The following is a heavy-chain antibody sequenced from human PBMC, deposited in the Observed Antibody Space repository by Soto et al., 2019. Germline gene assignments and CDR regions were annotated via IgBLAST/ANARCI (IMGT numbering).Heavy chain of an antibody. CDR3: ARQTASIVRQGDFDY. D-gene: IGHD2-2*01. J-gene: IGHJ4*02. Sequence: QLVLQESGPGVVKPSETLSLTCSVSGDSITSSRYYWGWIRQTPQTGLEWIGSIYYSGSTFYNPSVKSRVTVSVETSQNQFSLKLTSVSAADTSLYFCARQTASIVRQGDFDYWGQGTLVTVSS. CDR1: GDSITSSRYY. V-gene: IGHV4-39*01. CDR2: IYYSGST.